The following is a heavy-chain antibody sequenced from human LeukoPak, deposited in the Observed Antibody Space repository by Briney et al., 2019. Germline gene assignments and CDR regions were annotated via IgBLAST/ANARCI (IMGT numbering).Heavy chain of an antibody. CDR2: FNPDSGGT. D-gene: IGHD3-22*01. J-gene: IGHJ1*01. CDR3: ARGNYDSSDYEYFQY. V-gene: IGHV1-2*02. CDR1: GYTFTCYY. Sequence: ASVRVSCKASGYTFTCYYMHWVRQAPGQGLEWMGWFNPDSGGTNYAQNFQGRVTMTRDTSISTAYMELSSLRSDDTAVYYCARGNYDSSDYEYFQYWGQGTLVTVSS.